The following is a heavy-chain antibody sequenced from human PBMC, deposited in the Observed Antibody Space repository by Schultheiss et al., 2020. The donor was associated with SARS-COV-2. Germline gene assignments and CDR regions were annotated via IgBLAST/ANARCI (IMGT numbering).Heavy chain of an antibody. CDR1: GYRFTDYW. J-gene: IGHJ5*02. CDR3: ALGYCSGGSCYSFDP. V-gene: IGHV1-2*06. Sequence: ASVKVSCKASGYRFTDYWINWVRQAPGQGLEWMGRINPSSGDTNYAQKFQGRVTMTRDTSISTAYMELSRLRSDDTAVYYCALGYCSGGSCYSFDPWGQGTLVTVSS. D-gene: IGHD2-15*01. CDR2: INPSSGDT.